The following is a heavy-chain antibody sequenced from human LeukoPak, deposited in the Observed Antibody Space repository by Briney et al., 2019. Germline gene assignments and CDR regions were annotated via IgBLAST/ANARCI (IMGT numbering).Heavy chain of an antibody. CDR1: GFVVNYNY. Sequence: GGSMRLSCAASGFVVNYNYMSWVRQAPGKGLEWVSVIYSGGSTYYADSVKGRFTISRGNSKNTVYLQMNSLRVEDTAVYYCARVKVGITYWFDPWGQGTLVTVSS. J-gene: IGHJ5*02. CDR3: ARVKVGITYWFDP. D-gene: IGHD1-26*01. CDR2: IYSGGST. V-gene: IGHV3-66*01.